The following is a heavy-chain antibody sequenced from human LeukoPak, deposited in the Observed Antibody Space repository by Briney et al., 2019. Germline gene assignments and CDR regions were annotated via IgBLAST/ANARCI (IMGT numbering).Heavy chain of an antibody. CDR1: GFTFSSYE. J-gene: IGHJ4*02. CDR2: ISSSGYST. D-gene: IGHD6-19*01. Sequence: SGGSLRLSCAASGFTFSSYEMNWVRQAPGKGLEWVSTISSSGYSTYYADSVKGRFTISRDNSMNTLYLQLNSLRAEDTAVYYCAKGSGSSGWYFFSDYWGQGTLVTVSS. CDR3: AKGSGSSGWYFFSDY. V-gene: IGHV3-23*01.